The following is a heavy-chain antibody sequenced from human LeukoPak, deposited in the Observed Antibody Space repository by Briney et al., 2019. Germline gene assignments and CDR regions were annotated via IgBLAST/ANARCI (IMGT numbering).Heavy chain of an antibody. J-gene: IGHJ3*02. Sequence: PGGSLRLSCPVSGFTFSSYAFQWVRQAPGKGLEGVANIKQDGSEKYYVDSVKGRFTISRDNAKNSLYLQMNSLRAEDTAVYYCARDSEWSTLDAFDIWGQGTMATVSS. CDR1: GFTFSSYA. V-gene: IGHV3-7*01. CDR3: ARDSEWSTLDAFDI. CDR2: IKQDGSEK. D-gene: IGHD3-3*01.